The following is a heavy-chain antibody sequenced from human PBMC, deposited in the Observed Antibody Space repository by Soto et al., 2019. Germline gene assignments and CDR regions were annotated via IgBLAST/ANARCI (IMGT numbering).Heavy chain of an antibody. J-gene: IGHJ6*02. CDR3: AREVYSNYYYYYYGMDV. D-gene: IGHD4-4*01. CDR2: ISYDGSNK. CDR1: GFTFSSYA. V-gene: IGHV3-30-3*01. Sequence: PGGSLRLSCAASGFTFSSYAMHWVRQAPGKGLEWVAVISYDGSNKYYADSVKGRFTISRDNSKNTLYLQMNSLRAEDTAVYYCAREVYSNYYYYYYGMDVWGQGTTVTVSS.